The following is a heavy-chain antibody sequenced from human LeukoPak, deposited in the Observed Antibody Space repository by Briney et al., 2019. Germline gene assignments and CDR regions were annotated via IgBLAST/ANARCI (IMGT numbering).Heavy chain of an antibody. V-gene: IGHV1-46*01. D-gene: IGHD3-22*01. CDR3: ADSSGIN. J-gene: IGHJ4*02. CDR2: INPSGGST. CDR1: GYTFTSYY. Sequence: ASVKVSCKASGYTFTSYYMHWVRQAPGQGLEWMGIINPSGGSTSYAQKFQGRVTITADESTSTAYMELSSLRSEDTAVYYCADSSGINWGQGTLVTVSS.